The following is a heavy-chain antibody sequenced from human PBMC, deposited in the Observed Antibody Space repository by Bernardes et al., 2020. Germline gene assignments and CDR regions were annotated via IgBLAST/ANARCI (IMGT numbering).Heavy chain of an antibody. CDR3: AREELGP. V-gene: IGHV3-7*01. CDR1: GFTSSSHW. CDR2: INQDGTDK. D-gene: IGHD3-16*01. J-gene: IGHJ6*03. Sequence: GSLRLSCAVSGFTSSSHWMAWVRQAPGKGLEWVANINQDGTDKNYVDSVEGRFTISRDNAKNSVYLQMNSLTAEDTAVYYCAREELGPWGKGTTVTVSS.